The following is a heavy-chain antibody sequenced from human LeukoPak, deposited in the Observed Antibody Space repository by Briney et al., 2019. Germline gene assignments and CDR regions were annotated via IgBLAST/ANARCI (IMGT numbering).Heavy chain of an antibody. D-gene: IGHD3-22*01. CDR3: ARGVFYYYDSSGYYYYFDY. CDR2: MNPNSGNT. Sequence: ASVKVSCKASGYTFTSYDINWVRQATGHGLEWMGWMNPNSGNTGYAQKFQGRVTMTRNTSISTAYMELSSLRSEDTAVYYCARGVFYYYDSSGYYYYFDYWGQGTLVTVSS. V-gene: IGHV1-8*01. CDR1: GYTFTSYD. J-gene: IGHJ4*02.